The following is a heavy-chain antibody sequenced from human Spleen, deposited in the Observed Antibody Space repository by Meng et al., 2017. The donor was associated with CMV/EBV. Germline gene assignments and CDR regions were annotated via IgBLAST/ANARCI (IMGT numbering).Heavy chain of an antibody. CDR3: ARDCSSTSCYTFSSDAFDI. V-gene: IGHV1-69*05. CDR1: FSSYA. CDR2: IIPIFGTA. D-gene: IGHD2-2*02. Sequence: FSSYAISWVRQAPGQGLEWMGGIIPIFGTANYAQKFQGRVTITTDESTSTAYMELSSLRSEDTAVYYCARDCSSTSCYTFSSDAFDIWGQGTMVTVSS. J-gene: IGHJ3*02.